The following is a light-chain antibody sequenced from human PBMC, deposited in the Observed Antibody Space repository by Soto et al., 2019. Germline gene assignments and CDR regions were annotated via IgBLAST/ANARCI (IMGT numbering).Light chain of an antibody. V-gene: IGKV3-20*01. Sequence: EIVLTQSAGTLSLSPGERATLSCRASQTVSGRYLAWFPQKPGQTPRLLIYDASTRAAGVPDRFSGSGSGTDFSLSIIRLEPEDFAVYYCQHYGSSPWTFGQGTKVEIK. CDR3: QHYGSSPWT. CDR2: DAS. J-gene: IGKJ1*01. CDR1: QTVSGRY.